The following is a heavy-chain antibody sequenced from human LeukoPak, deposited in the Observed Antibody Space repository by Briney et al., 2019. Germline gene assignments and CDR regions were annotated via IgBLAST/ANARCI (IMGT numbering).Heavy chain of an antibody. CDR1: GFTFSDYS. CDR3: ASIYGMDV. V-gene: IGHV3-48*01. CDR2: VSNTGSSK. D-gene: IGHD3-10*01. J-gene: IGHJ6*04. Sequence: PGGSLRLSCAASGFTFSDYSMNWVRQAPGKGLEWLSFVSNTGSSKHYGDSVQGRFSISRGNAKNSLYLQMNSLRAEDTAVYYCASIYGMDVWGKGTTVTVSS.